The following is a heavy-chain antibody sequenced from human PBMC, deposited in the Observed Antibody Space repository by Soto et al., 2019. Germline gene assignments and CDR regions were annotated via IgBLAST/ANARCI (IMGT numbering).Heavy chain of an antibody. V-gene: IGHV3-21*01. D-gene: IGHD2-15*01. CDR3: ARDCRGGSCYPGMDV. CDR1: GFNFNSYT. CDR2: ISSSGYI. J-gene: IGHJ6*02. Sequence: GGSLRLSCAASGFNFNSYTINWVRQAPGKRLEWLSSISSSGYIFSTDSVRGRFTISRDNAKNSVYLQINSLRAEDTAVYFCARDCRGGSCYPGMDVWGQGPTVTVSS.